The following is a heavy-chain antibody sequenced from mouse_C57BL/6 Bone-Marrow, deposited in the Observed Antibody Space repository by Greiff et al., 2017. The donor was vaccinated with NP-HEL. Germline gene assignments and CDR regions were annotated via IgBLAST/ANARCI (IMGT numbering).Heavy chain of an antibody. V-gene: IGHV6-6*01. CDR2: IRNKANNHAT. CDR1: GFTFSDAW. CDR3: TRGVGQAWFAY. J-gene: IGHJ3*01. D-gene: IGHD3-3*01. Sequence: EVKLEESGGGLVQPGGSMKLSCAASGFTFSDAWMDWVRQSPEKGLEWVAEIRNKANNHATYYAESVKGRFTIPRDDSKSSVYLQMNSIRAEDTGIYYCTRGVGQAWFAYWGQGTLVTVSA.